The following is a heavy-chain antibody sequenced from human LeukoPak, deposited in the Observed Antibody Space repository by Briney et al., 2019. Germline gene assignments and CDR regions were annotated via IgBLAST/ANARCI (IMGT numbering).Heavy chain of an antibody. CDR3: ARGGRDASGSYHPYYYYYYMDV. Sequence: SETLSLTCTVSGGSISSGDYYWSWIRQPPGKGLEWIGYIYYSGSTYYNPSLESRVTISVDTSKNQFSLKLSSVTAADTAVYYCARGGRDASGSYHPYYYYYYMDVWGKGTTVTVSS. CDR1: GGSISSGDYY. J-gene: IGHJ6*03. D-gene: IGHD1-26*01. CDR2: IYYSGST. V-gene: IGHV4-30-4*08.